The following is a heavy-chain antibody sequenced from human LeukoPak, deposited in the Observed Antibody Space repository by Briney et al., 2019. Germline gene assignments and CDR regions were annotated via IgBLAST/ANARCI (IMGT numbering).Heavy chain of an antibody. V-gene: IGHV1-8*01. CDR1: GYTFTSYD. CDR2: MNPNSGNT. J-gene: IGHJ5*02. Sequence: GASVKVSCKASGYTFTSYDINWVRQATGQGLEWMGWMNPNSGNTGYAQKFQGRVTMTRNTSISTAYMELSSLRSEDTAVYYCARGEAYYYDSSGYYSISRWFDPWGQGTLVTVSS. D-gene: IGHD3-22*01. CDR3: ARGEAYYYDSSGYYSISRWFDP.